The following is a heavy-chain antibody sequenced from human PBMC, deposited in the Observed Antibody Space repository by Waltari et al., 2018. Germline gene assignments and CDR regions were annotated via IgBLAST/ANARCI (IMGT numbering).Heavy chain of an antibody. CDR3: ARDPLSSGWYRDY. Sequence: QLQLQESGPGLVKPSETLSLTCTVSGGSISSSSYYWGWIRQPPGKGLEWIGSIYYSGSTYYNPSLKSRVTISVDTSKNQFSLKLSSVTAADTAVYYCARDPLSSGWYRDYWGQGTLVTVSS. D-gene: IGHD6-19*01. CDR2: IYYSGST. V-gene: IGHV4-39*07. J-gene: IGHJ4*02. CDR1: GGSISSSSYY.